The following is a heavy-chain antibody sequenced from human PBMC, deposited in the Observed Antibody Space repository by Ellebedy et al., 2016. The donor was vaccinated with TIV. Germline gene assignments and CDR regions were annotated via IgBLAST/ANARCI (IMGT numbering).Heavy chain of an antibody. CDR3: ARDRGSYWWAGEGFDY. D-gene: IGHD1-26*01. CDR2: IYSGGST. CDR1: GFTVSSNY. J-gene: IGHJ4*02. V-gene: IGHV3-66*01. Sequence: PGGSLRLSCAASGFTVSSNYMSWVRQAPGKGLEWVSVIYSGGSTYYADSVKGRFTISRDNSKNTLYLQMNSLRAEDTAVYYCARDRGSYWWAGEGFDYWGQGTLVTVSS.